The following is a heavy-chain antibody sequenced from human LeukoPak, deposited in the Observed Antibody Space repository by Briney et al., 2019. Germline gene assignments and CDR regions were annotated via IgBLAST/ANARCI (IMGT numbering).Heavy chain of an antibody. Sequence: ASVKVSRKPSGYTFTGYYMHWVPQAPGHGLEWMGRINPNSGGTNYAQKFQGRVTMTRDTSISTAYMELSRRRSAATAVHYFARGYGDPCRDLDSWGQGTLVTVSS. CDR3: ARGYGDPCRDLDS. J-gene: IGHJ4*02. V-gene: IGHV1-2*06. CDR2: INPNSGGT. CDR1: GYTFTGYY. D-gene: IGHD2-21*01.